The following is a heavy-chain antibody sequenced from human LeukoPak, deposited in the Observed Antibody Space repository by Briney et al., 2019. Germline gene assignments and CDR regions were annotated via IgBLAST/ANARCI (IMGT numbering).Heavy chain of an antibody. J-gene: IGHJ4*02. CDR1: GFTFSSYA. D-gene: IGHD6-13*01. Sequence: GGSRRLSCAASGFTFSSYAMHWVRQAPGKGLEWVSSISSSSSYIYYADSVKGRFTISRDNAKNSLYLQMNSLRAEDTAVYYCARDRPGIALDYWGQGTLVTVSS. CDR3: ARDRPGIALDY. CDR2: ISSSSSYI. V-gene: IGHV3-21*01.